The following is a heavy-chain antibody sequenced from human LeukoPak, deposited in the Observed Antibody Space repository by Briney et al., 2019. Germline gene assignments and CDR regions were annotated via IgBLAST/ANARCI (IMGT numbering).Heavy chain of an antibody. Sequence: EASVKVSCKASGYTFTSYGISWVRQAPGQGLEWMGWISAYNGNTNYAQKLQGRVTMTTDTSTSTAYMELRSLRSDDTAVCYCARGEEASIVVPAAIYFQHWGQGTLVTVSS. V-gene: IGHV1-18*01. J-gene: IGHJ1*01. CDR1: GYTFTSYG. CDR2: ISAYNGNT. D-gene: IGHD2-2*01. CDR3: ARGEEASIVVPAAIYFQH.